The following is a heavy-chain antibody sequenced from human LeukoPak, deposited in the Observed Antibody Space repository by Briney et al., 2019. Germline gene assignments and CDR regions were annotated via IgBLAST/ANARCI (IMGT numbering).Heavy chain of an antibody. D-gene: IGHD3-22*01. CDR3: ASSYYDSSVTAFDI. CDR2: INSDGSST. V-gene: IGHV3-74*01. J-gene: IGHJ3*02. CDR1: GFTFSSYW. Sequence: GGSLRLSCAASGFTFSSYWMHWVRQAPGKGLVWVSRINSDGSSTSYADSVKGRFTISRDNAKNTLYLQMNSLRAEDTAVYYCASSYYDSSVTAFDIWGQGTMVTVSS.